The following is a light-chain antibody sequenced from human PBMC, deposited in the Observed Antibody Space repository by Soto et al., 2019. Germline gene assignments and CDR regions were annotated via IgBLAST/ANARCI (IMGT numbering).Light chain of an antibody. CDR2: DAS. CDR1: QSVSSH. J-gene: IGKJ5*01. CDR3: QHYVSPPIT. Sequence: EIVLTQSPATLSLSPGEKATVSCRASQSVSSHLAWYQQKRGQAPRLLIYDASSRASGIPARFSGSGSGTDFTLTISSLEPEDFAVYYCQHYVSPPITFGQGTRLEIK. V-gene: IGKV3-11*01.